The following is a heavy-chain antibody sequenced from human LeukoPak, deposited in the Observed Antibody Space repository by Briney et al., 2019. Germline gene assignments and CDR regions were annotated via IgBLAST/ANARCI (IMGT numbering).Heavy chain of an antibody. J-gene: IGHJ4*02. CDR1: GFTFSSYA. V-gene: IGHV3-30-3*01. CDR2: ISYDGSNK. Sequence: PGRSLRHSCAASGFTFSSYAMHWVRQAPGKGLEWVAVISYDGSNKYYADSVKGRFTISRDNSKNTLYLQMNSLRAEDTAVYYCARGEGYSSSPRPLRLDYWGQGTLVTVSS. CDR3: ARGEGYSSSPRPLRLDY. D-gene: IGHD6-6*01.